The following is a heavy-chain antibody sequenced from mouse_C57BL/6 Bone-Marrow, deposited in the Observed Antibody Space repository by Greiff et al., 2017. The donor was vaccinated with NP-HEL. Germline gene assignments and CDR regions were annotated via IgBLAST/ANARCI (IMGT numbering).Heavy chain of an antibody. CDR2: IYPRSGNT. CDR3: AGGYDKYDGAMDY. D-gene: IGHD2-14*01. J-gene: IGHJ4*01. CDR1: GYTFTSYG. Sequence: VQLQESGAELARPGASVKLSCKASGYTFTSYGISWVKQRTGQGLEWIGEIYPRSGNTYYNEKFKGKATLTADKSSSTAYMELRSLTSEDSAVYFCAGGYDKYDGAMDYWGQGTSVTVSS. V-gene: IGHV1-81*01.